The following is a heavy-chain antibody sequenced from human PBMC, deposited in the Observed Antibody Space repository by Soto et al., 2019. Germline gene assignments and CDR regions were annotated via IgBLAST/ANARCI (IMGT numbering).Heavy chain of an antibody. CDR3: ARGDHGDYVLDFHH. J-gene: IGHJ1*01. Sequence: EVQLVESGGGLVKPGGSLRLSCVASGFTFSDYNMNWFRQAPGKGLEWVASIGSSGNYIFYADSVKGRFTISRDSAKNSLYLPMNSLRPEDTAVYNCARGDHGDYVLDFHHWGQGTLVTVSS. CDR1: GFTFSDYN. D-gene: IGHD4-17*01. CDR2: IGSSGNYI. V-gene: IGHV3-21*01.